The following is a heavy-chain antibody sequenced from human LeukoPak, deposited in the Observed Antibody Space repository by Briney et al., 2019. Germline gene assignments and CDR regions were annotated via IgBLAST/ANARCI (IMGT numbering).Heavy chain of an antibody. Sequence: SQTLSLTCTVSGGSISSSSYYWGWIRQPPGKGLEWIGRIYYSGSIYYNPSLKSRVTISVDTSKNQFSLKLSSVTAADTAVYYCARHRPPPIAAAGPHADFDYWGQGTLFTAYS. D-gene: IGHD6-13*01. CDR2: IYYSGSI. CDR1: GGSISSSSYY. CDR3: ARHRPPPIAAAGPHADFDY. J-gene: IGHJ4*02. V-gene: IGHV4-39*01.